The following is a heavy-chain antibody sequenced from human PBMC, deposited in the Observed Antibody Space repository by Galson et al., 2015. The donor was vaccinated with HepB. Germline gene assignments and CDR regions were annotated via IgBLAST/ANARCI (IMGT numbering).Heavy chain of an antibody. CDR1: GFSFTTGGMR. D-gene: IGHD6-13*01. CDR2: IDWDDNK. CDR3: ARQTITADGTFFFDY. Sequence: PALVKPTQTLTLTCTLSGFSFTTGGMRVSWIRQPPGKALEWLARIDWDDNKVYSTSLKTRLTISKDTSKYQVVLTMTNVGPVDTATYYCARQTITADGTFFFDYWGQGTLVTVSS. V-gene: IGHV2-70D*14. J-gene: IGHJ4*02.